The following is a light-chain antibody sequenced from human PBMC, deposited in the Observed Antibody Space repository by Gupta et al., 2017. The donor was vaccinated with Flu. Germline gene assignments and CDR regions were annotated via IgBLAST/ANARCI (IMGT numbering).Light chain of an antibody. V-gene: IGKV3-15*01. CDR2: GAS. J-gene: IGKJ2*03. Sequence: EIVTTQSPATLSVSPGERATLSCRASQSVYSNLAWYQQKPGQAPRLLISGASTRATGIPARFSGSESGTEFTLTISSLQSEDFAVYYCQQYNKWPLSFGQGTKLEIK. CDR1: QSVYSN. CDR3: QQYNKWPLS.